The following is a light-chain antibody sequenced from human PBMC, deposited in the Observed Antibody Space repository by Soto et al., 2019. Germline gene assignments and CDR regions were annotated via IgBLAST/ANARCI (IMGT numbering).Light chain of an antibody. CDR1: SSDVGAYNL. CDR2: EVT. J-gene: IGLJ2*01. V-gene: IGLV2-23*02. Sequence: QSALTQPASVSGSPGQSIAISCTGSSSDVGAYNLVTWYQQHPGTAPKLMIYEVTKRPSGVSNRFSGSKSGNTASLTISGLQAEDEADYYCCSYAGGNSMIFGGGTKVTVL. CDR3: CSYAGGNSMI.